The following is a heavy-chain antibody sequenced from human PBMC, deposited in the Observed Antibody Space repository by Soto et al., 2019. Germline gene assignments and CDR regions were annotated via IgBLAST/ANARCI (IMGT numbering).Heavy chain of an antibody. CDR1: GGSISSGGYY. J-gene: IGHJ4*01. CDR2: ISYSGST. CDR3: ARGVLH. Sequence: QVQPQESGPGLVQPSQTLSLTCTVSGGSISSGGYYWSWIRQHPGTGLEWIGHISYSGSTYYNTSLKSRVTISVDTSRSQCSLIVQSLTAAGRAVYYCARGVLHWGQGTLVTVSS. V-gene: IGHV4-31*03.